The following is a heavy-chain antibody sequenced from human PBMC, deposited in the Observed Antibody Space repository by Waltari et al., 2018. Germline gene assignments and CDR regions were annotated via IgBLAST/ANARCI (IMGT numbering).Heavy chain of an antibody. Sequence: QVQLQQWGAGLLKPSETLSLTCAVYGGSFSGYYWSWIRQPPGKGLEWIGESNHSGSTNNNPSLMSRVTISVDTSKNQFSLKLSSVTAADTAVYYCARGHVSSGCLDYWGQGTLVTVSS. CDR3: ARGHVSSGCLDY. CDR2: SNHSGST. D-gene: IGHD6-19*01. CDR1: GGSFSGYY. J-gene: IGHJ4*02. V-gene: IGHV4-34*01.